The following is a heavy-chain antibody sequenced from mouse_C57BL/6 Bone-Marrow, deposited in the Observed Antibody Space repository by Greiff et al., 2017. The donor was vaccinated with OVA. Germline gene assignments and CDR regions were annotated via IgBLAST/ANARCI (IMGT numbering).Heavy chain of an antibody. CDR2: INPSSGYT. CDR3: ARGAYYGSSRWYFDV. V-gene: IGHV1-4*01. CDR1: GYTFTSYT. Sequence: QVHVKQSGAELARPGASVKMSCKASGYTFTSYTMHWVKQRPGQGLEWIGYINPSSGYTKYNQKFKDKATLTADKSSSTAYMQLSSLTSEDSAVYYCARGAYYGSSRWYFDVWGTGTTVTVSS. J-gene: IGHJ1*03. D-gene: IGHD1-1*01.